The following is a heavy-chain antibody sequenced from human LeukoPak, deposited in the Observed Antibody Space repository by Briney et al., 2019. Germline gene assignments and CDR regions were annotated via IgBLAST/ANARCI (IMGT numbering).Heavy chain of an antibody. Sequence: GGSLRLSCAASGFTFSSYGMHWVRQAPGKGLEWVAVIWYDGSNKYYADSVKGRFTISRDNSKNTLYLQMNSLRAEDTAVYYCAKDQTTVLYYFDYWGQGTRVTVSS. CDR2: IWYDGSNK. J-gene: IGHJ4*02. D-gene: IGHD4-11*01. CDR3: AKDQTTVLYYFDY. CDR1: GFTFSSYG. V-gene: IGHV3-33*06.